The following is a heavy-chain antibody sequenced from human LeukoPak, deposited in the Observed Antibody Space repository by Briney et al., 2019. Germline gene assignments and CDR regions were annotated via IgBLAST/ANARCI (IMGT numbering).Heavy chain of an antibody. CDR1: GFTFSSYA. D-gene: IGHD6-13*01. V-gene: IGHV3-30-3*01. J-gene: IGHJ4*02. Sequence: GRSLRLSCAASGFTFSSYAMHWVRQAPGKGLEWVAVISYDGSNKYYADSVKGRFTISRDNSKNTLYLQMNSLRAEDTAVYYCARSAAGPDIDYWGQGTLVTVSS. CDR3: ARSAAGPDIDY. CDR2: ISYDGSNK.